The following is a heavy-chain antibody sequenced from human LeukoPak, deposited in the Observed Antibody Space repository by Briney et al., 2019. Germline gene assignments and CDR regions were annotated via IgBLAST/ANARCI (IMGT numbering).Heavy chain of an antibody. CDR3: ERAALVGASKGPGVY. CDR1: GYTFTSYY. J-gene: IGHJ4*02. Sequence: ASVKVSCKASGYTFTSYYMHWVRQAPGQGLEWMGIINPSGGSTSYAQKFQVRVTGTRDTSTSTVYMELRSLRSEDTAVYYCERAALVGASKGPGVYWGQGTLVTVSS. CDR2: INPSGGST. D-gene: IGHD1-26*01. V-gene: IGHV1-46*01.